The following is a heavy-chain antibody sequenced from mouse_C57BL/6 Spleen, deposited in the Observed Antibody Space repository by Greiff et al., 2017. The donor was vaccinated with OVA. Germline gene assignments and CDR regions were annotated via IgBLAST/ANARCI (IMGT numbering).Heavy chain of an antibody. CDR2: ISNLAYSI. V-gene: IGHV5-15*01. CDR1: GFTFSDYG. CDR3: ARDYGSDWYFDV. J-gene: IGHJ1*03. Sequence: EVQRVESGGGLVQPGGSLKLSCAASGFTFSDYGMAWVRQAPRKGPEWVAFISNLAYSIYYADTVTGRFTISRENAKNTLYLEMSSLRSEDTAMYYCARDYGSDWYFDVWGTGTTVTVSS. D-gene: IGHD1-1*01.